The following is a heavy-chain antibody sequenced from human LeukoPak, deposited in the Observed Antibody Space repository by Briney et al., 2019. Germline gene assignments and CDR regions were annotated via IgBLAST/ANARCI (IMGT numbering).Heavy chain of an antibody. D-gene: IGHD6-19*01. CDR3: AKARSGWYVYYYYYMDV. CDR1: GFAFSSYG. Sequence: GGSLRLSCAASGFAFSSYGMHWVRQAPGKGLEWVAFIRYDGSNKYYADSVKGRFTISRDNSKNTLYLQMNSLRAEDTAVYYCAKARSGWYVYYYYYMDVWGKGTTVTISS. J-gene: IGHJ6*03. CDR2: IRYDGSNK. V-gene: IGHV3-30*02.